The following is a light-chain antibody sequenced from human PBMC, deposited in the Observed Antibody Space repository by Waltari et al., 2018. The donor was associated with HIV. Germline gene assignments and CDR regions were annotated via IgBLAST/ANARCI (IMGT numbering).Light chain of an antibody. Sequence: VVMTQSPLSLPVTLGQPASISCRSSQRLVDSDGKTFLSWCQQRPGQSPRLLMYNVSNRDSGVPDRFSGSGSGTNCTLKFSRVEAEDVGFYYCMQGTHWPQTFGQGTKLEIK. CDR3: MQGTHWPQT. J-gene: IGKJ2*01. V-gene: IGKV2-30*01. CDR1: QRLVDSDGKTF. CDR2: NVS.